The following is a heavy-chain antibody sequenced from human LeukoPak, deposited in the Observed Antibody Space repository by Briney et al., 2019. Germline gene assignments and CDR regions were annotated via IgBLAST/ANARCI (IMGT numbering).Heavy chain of an antibody. V-gene: IGHV1-69*05. J-gene: IGHJ6*03. CDR1: GGTFSRSA. D-gene: IGHD1-1*01. CDR3: ARIKFGTGGYMDV. Sequence: GASVKVSCKASGGTFSRSAVSWVRQAPGQGLGWMGGIIPRFGTEDYAQKFQGRVTITTDESTTTAYMELNSLRSDDTAVYYCARIKFGTGGYMDVWGKGTTVTVSS. CDR2: IIPRFGTE.